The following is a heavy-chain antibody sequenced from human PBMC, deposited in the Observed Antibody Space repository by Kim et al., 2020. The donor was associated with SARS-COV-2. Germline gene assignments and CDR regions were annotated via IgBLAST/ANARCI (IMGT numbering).Heavy chain of an antibody. CDR1: GFTFSSYG. D-gene: IGHD6-19*01. CDR2: ISYDGSNK. V-gene: IGHV3-30*18. J-gene: IGHJ6*02. Sequence: GGSLRLSCAASGFTFSSYGMHWVRQAPGKGLEWVAVISYDGSNKYYADSVKGRFTISRDNSKNTLYLQMNSLRAEDTAVYYCAKCEVAGTPKSNYYYYYGMDVWGQGTTVTVSS. CDR3: AKCEVAGTPKSNYYYYYGMDV.